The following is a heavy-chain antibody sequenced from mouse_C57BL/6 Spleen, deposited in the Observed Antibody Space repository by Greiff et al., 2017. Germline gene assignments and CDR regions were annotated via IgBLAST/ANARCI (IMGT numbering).Heavy chain of an antibody. CDR3: TTSYDYVVF. Sequence: EVQLQQSGAELVRPGASVKLSCTASGFNIKDDYMHWVKQRPEQGLEWIGWIDPENGDTEYASKFQGKATITADTSSNTAYLQLSSLTSEDTAVYYCTTSYDYVVFWGQGTTLTVSA. D-gene: IGHD6-5*01. CDR1: GFNIKDDY. CDR2: IDPENGDT. J-gene: IGHJ2*01. V-gene: IGHV14-4*01.